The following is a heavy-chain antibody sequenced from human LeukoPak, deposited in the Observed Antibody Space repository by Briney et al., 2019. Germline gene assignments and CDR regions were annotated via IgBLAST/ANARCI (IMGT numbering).Heavy chain of an antibody. CDR3: ASSEQWLAHLDY. V-gene: IGHV3-21*01. J-gene: IGHJ4*02. CDR1: GFTFSSYS. CDR2: ISSGSSYI. Sequence: PGGSLRLSCAASGFTFSSYSMNWVRQAPGKGLEWVSSISSGSSYIYYADSVEGRFTISRDNAKNSLYLQLNSMRAEDTAVYYCASSEQWLAHLDYWGQGTLVTVSS. D-gene: IGHD6-19*01.